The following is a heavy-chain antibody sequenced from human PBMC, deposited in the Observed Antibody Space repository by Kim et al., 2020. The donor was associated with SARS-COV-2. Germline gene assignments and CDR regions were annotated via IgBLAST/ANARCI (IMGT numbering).Heavy chain of an antibody. J-gene: IGHJ4*02. CDR3: ARENDSGGYPFDY. V-gene: IGHV1-3*01. Sequence: NYSRNFKHRVTITRETSASTADMELSSLRSEDTAVYYCARENDSGGYPFDYWGQGTLVTVSS. D-gene: IGHD3-22*01.